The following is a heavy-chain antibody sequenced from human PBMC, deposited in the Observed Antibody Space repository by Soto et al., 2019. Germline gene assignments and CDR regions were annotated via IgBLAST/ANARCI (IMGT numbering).Heavy chain of an antibody. CDR2: IKSKTDGGTT. CDR3: TTRYFDWLLKYYFDY. J-gene: IGHJ4*02. CDR1: GFTFSNAW. Sequence: GGSLRLSCAASGFTFSNAWMNWVRQAPGKGLEWVGRIKSKTDGGTTDYAAPVKGRFTISRDDSKNTLYLQMNSLKTEDTAVYYCTTRYFDWLLKYYFDYWGQGTLVTVSS. D-gene: IGHD3-9*01. V-gene: IGHV3-15*07.